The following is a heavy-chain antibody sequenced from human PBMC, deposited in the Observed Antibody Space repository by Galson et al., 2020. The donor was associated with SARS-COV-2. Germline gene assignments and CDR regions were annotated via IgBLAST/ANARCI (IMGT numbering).Heavy chain of an antibody. CDR3: AKDKWLAGTLDY. CDR2: ISYDGSNK. J-gene: IGHJ4*02. Sequence: TGGSLRLSCAASGFTFSSYGMHWVRQAPGKGLEWVAVISYDGSNKYYADAVKGRFTISRDNSKNTLYLQMNSLRAEDTAVYYCAKDKWLAGTLDYWGQGTLVTVSS. D-gene: IGHD6-19*01. CDR1: GFTFSSYG. V-gene: IGHV3-30*18.